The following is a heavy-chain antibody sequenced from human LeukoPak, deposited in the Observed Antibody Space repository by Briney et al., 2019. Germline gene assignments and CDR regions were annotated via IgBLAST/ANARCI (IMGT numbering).Heavy chain of an antibody. CDR2: IYYSGST. J-gene: IGHJ5*02. CDR1: GGSISSYY. V-gene: IGHV4-59*01. Sequence: SETLSLTCTVSGGSISSYYWSWLRQPPGKGLEWIGYIYYSGSTNYNPSLKSRVTISVDTSKNQFSLKLSSVTAADTAVYYCARGNGDENWFDPWGQGTLVTVSS. D-gene: IGHD4-17*01. CDR3: ARGNGDENWFDP.